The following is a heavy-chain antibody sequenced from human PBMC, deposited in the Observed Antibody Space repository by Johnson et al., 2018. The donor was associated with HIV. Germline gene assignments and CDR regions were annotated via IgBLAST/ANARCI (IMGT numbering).Heavy chain of an antibody. CDR2: ISYAGSNK. CDR3: ARGSSGSFDL. Sequence: QVQLEESGGGLVKPGGSLRLSCAASGFTFSSYAMHWVRQAPGKGLEWVAVISYAGSNKYYADSVKGRFTISRDNSKNTLYLQMNSLRAEDTAVYYCARGSSGSFDLWGRGTMVTVSS. J-gene: IGHJ3*01. V-gene: IGHV3-30*04. D-gene: IGHD6-6*01. CDR1: GFTFSSYA.